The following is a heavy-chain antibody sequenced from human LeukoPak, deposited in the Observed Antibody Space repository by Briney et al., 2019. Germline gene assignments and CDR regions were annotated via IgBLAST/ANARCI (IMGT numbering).Heavy chain of an antibody. Sequence: SETLSLTCTVSGGSIDAYYWTWIRQPGDKRLEWLGRMFTSGDTYYNPSLRGRLTISLDTAKNHIFLKLTSVTAADTAVYYCARVAHPLFKLRPLYYFDYWGQGTLVTVSS. J-gene: IGHJ4*02. D-gene: IGHD3-16*01. CDR2: MFTSGDT. V-gene: IGHV4-4*07. CDR3: ARVAHPLFKLRPLYYFDY. CDR1: GGSIDAYY.